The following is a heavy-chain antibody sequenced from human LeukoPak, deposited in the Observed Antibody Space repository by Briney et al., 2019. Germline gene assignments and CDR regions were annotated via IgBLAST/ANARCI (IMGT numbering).Heavy chain of an antibody. D-gene: IGHD3-10*01. CDR3: ARAFTITMVRGVDNWFDP. V-gene: IGHV1-69*04. CDR2: IIPILGIA. CDR1: GGTFSSYA. J-gene: IGHJ5*02. Sequence: ASVKVSCKASGGTFSSYAISWVRQAPGQGLEWMGRIIPILGIANYAQKFQGRVTITADKSTSTAYMELSSLRSEDTAVYYCARAFTITMVRGVDNWFDPWGQGTLVTVSS.